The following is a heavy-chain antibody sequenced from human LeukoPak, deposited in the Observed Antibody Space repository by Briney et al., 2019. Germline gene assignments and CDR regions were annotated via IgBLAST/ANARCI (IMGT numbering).Heavy chain of an antibody. CDR1: GGSFSGYY. V-gene: IGHV4-34*01. CDR3: ARGAVERWFDP. CDR2: INHSGST. J-gene: IGHJ5*02. Sequence: SETLSLTCAVYGGSFSGYYWSWIRQPPGKGLEWIGEINHSGSTNYNPSLKSRVTISVDTSKNQFSLKLSSVTAAGTAVYYCARGAVERWFDPWGQGTLVTVSS.